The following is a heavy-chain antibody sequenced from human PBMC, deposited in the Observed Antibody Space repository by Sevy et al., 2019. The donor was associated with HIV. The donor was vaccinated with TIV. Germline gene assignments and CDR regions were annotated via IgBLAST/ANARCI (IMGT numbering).Heavy chain of an antibody. CDR2: IRYDGSDK. CDR1: GFTFTNYG. J-gene: IGHJ4*02. D-gene: IGHD6-13*01. CDR3: AKDLAGPGRRYFDS. Sequence: GGSLRLSCAASGFTFTNYGMHWVRQVPGKGLEWVTFIRYDGSDKYYAASVKVRFTSSRDDSKNTLYLQMDSLRPENTAIYYCAKDLAGPGRRYFDSWGQGTLVTVSS. V-gene: IGHV3-30*02.